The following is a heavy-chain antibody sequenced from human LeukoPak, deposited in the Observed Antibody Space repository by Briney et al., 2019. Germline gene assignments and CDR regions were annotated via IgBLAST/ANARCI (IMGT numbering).Heavy chain of an antibody. Sequence: SETLSLTCTVSGGSISSYYWSWIRQPPGKGLEYIGYIYYSGSTNCNPSLKSRVTISVDTSKNQFSLKLSSVTAADTAVYYCARHVSGEYFQHWGQGTLVTVSS. V-gene: IGHV4-59*08. CDR3: ARHVSGEYFQH. D-gene: IGHD3-10*01. CDR1: GGSISSYY. J-gene: IGHJ1*01. CDR2: IYYSGST.